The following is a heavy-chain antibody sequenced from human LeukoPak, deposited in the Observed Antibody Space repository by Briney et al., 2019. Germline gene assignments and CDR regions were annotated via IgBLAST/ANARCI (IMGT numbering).Heavy chain of an antibody. Sequence: SETLSLTCTVSGGSISSYHWSWIRQPPGKGLEWIGYIYYSGNTNYNPSLKSRVTISVDTSKNQFSLKLSSVTAADTAVYYCARIPSAPYYYYMDVWGKGTTVTVSS. V-gene: IGHV4-59*01. CDR3: ARIPSAPYYYYMDV. CDR1: GGSISSYH. D-gene: IGHD6-13*01. J-gene: IGHJ6*03. CDR2: IYYSGNT.